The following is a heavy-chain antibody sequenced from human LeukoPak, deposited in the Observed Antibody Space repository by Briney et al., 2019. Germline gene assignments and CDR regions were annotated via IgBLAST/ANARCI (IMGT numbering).Heavy chain of an antibody. D-gene: IGHD3-22*01. CDR2: ISSSSSYI. V-gene: IGHV3-21*06. CDR3: ASSTYDSSGYYG. J-gene: IGHJ4*02. Sequence: SCKASGYTFTGYYMHWVRQAPGKGLEWVSSISSSSSYIYYADSLKGRFTISRNNAKNSLYLQMNSLRAEDTAVYYCASSTYDSSGYYGWGQGTLVTVSS. CDR1: GYTFTGYY.